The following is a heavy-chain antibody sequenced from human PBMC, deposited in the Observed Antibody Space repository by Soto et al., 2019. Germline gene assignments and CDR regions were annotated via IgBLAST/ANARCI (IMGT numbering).Heavy chain of an antibody. Sequence: VASVKVSCKVSGYTLTELSMHWVRQAPGKGLEWMGGFDPEDGETIYAQKFQGRVTMTEDTSTDTAYMELSSLRSEDTAVYYCATSDSRTVRDKFDYWGQGTLVTVSS. CDR1: GYTLTELS. CDR2: FDPEDGET. J-gene: IGHJ4*02. D-gene: IGHD3-22*01. CDR3: ATSDSRTVRDKFDY. V-gene: IGHV1-24*01.